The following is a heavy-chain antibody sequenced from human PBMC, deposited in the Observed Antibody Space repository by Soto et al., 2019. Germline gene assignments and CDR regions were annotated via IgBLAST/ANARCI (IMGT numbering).Heavy chain of an antibody. Sequence: ASVKVSCKASGYIFLNYGLSWVRQAPGQGLEWMGWMRPHSGNIKYAENLQGRVTMTTDTSTSTAYMELRSLRSDDTAMYYCARESEDLTSNFDYWGQGTLVTVSS. V-gene: IGHV1-18*04. CDR3: ARESEDLTSNFDY. CDR2: MRPHSGNI. J-gene: IGHJ4*02. CDR1: GYIFLNYG.